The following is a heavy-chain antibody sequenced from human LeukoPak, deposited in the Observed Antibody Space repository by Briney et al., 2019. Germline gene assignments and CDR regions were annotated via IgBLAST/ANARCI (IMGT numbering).Heavy chain of an antibody. CDR1: GFTFSSYS. V-gene: IGHV3-48*02. Sequence: GGSLRLSCAASGFTFSSYSMNWVRLAPGKGLEWVSYISTSSTTIYYADSVKGRFTISRDNAKNSLYLQMNNLRDDDTAVYFCARSFDHWGQGTLVTVSS. CDR2: ISTSSTTI. CDR3: ARSFDH. J-gene: IGHJ4*02.